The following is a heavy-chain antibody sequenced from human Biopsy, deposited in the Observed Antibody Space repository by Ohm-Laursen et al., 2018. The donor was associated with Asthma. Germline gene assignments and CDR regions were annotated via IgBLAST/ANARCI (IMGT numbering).Heavy chain of an antibody. V-gene: IGHV1-24*01. D-gene: IGHD4-17*01. CDR1: GYSLTDLS. Sequence: ASVKVSCKLSGYSLTDLSMHWVRQAPGQGLEWMGGHDHEEGGTVNARRFQGRVTMTEDTSTDTAYMELSSLSSDDTAVYYCASDFPKDYVRYNFQFWGQGNLVTVSS. CDR3: ASDFPKDYVRYNFQF. J-gene: IGHJ4*02. CDR2: HDHEEGGT.